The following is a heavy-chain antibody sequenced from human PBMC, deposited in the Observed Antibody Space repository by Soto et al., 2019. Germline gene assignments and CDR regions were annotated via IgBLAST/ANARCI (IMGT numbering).Heavy chain of an antibody. CDR3: ARQAGYCSSTSCPRDY. Sequence: KTSETLSLTCTVSGGSIGSSSYYWGWIRQPPGKGLEWIGSIYYSGSTYYNPSLKSRVTISVDTSKNQFSLKLSSVTAADTAVYYCARQAGYCSSTSCPRDYWGQGTLVTVSS. D-gene: IGHD2-2*01. J-gene: IGHJ4*02. CDR2: IYYSGST. V-gene: IGHV4-39*01. CDR1: GGSIGSSSYY.